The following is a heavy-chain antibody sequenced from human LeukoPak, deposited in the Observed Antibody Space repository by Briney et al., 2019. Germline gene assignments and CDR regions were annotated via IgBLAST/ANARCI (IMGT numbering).Heavy chain of an antibody. D-gene: IGHD4-11*01. CDR3: ARDRGTTVTTEVVWGPYYSMDV. J-gene: IGHJ6*03. V-gene: IGHV1-18*01. CDR1: GYTFTSYG. Sequence: ASVKVSCKASGYTFTSYGISWVRQAPGQGREWMGWISAYNGNTNYAQKLQGRVTMTTDTSTSTAYMELRSLRSDGTAVYYWARDRGTTVTTEVVWGPYYSMDVWGKGATVTVSS. CDR2: ISAYNGNT.